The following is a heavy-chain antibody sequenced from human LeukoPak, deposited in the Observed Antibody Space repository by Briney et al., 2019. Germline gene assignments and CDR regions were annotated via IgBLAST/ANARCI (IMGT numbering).Heavy chain of an antibody. D-gene: IGHD5-24*01. J-gene: IGHJ3*02. Sequence: PGGSQRLSCAASGLTFSDYYMSWIRQPPGKGLEWVAYISSSGSTMYYEDSVKGRFTISRDSAKNSLYLQMNSLRAEDTGVYSCARGRDGYNSGAFDIWGQGTMVTVSS. CDR3: ARGRDGYNSGAFDI. V-gene: IGHV3-11*04. CDR1: GLTFSDYY. CDR2: ISSSGSTM.